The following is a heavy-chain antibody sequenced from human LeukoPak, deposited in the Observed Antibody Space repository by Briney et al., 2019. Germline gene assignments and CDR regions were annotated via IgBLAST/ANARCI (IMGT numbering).Heavy chain of an antibody. CDR2: IYRSGST. J-gene: IGHJ4*02. D-gene: IGHD4-11*01. Sequence: SQTLSLTCTVSGGSISSDNHYWSWIRQPAGKGLEWIGRIYRSGSTNYNPSLKSRVPISVDTSKNQFSLKLRSVTAADTAVYYCARVRYRNYVSFDYWGQGTLVTVSS. V-gene: IGHV4-61*02. CDR3: ARVRYRNYVSFDY. CDR1: GGSISSDNHY.